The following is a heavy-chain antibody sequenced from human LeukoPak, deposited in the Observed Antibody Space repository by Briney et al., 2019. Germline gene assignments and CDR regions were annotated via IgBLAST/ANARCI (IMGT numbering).Heavy chain of an antibody. V-gene: IGHV1-2*02. J-gene: IGHJ5*02. D-gene: IGHD6-13*01. Sequence: VASVKVSCKASGYTFTGYYMHWVRQAPGQGLEWMGWINPNSGGTNYAQKFQGRVTMTRDTSISTAYMELSRLRSDDTAVYYCARVQRQQLVFHWFDPWGQGTLVTVSS. CDR3: ARVQRQQLVFHWFDP. CDR1: GYTFTGYY. CDR2: INPNSGGT.